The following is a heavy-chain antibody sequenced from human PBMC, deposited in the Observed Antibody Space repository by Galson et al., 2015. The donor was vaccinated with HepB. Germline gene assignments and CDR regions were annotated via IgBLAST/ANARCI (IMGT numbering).Heavy chain of an antibody. V-gene: IGHV3-30*04. CDR1: GFTFSSYA. D-gene: IGHD6-13*01. Sequence: SLRLSCAASGFTFSSYAMHWVRQAPGKGLEWVAVISYDGSNKYYADSVKGRFTISRDNSKNTLCLQMNSLRAEDTAVYYCARELAWYGDAFDIWGQGTMVTVSS. J-gene: IGHJ3*02. CDR3: ARELAWYGDAFDI. CDR2: ISYDGSNK.